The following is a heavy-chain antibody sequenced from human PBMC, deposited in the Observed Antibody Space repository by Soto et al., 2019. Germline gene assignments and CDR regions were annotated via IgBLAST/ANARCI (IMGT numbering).Heavy chain of an antibody. Sequence: SETLSLPCTVSGVSISNSSYYWGWIRRPPGKGLEWIGTIYYSGITYYNPSLKSRVTISVDTSKNQFSLTLTSVTAADAAVYYCARHGSNWGQGTLVTVSS. V-gene: IGHV4-39*01. CDR1: GVSISNSSYY. J-gene: IGHJ4*02. CDR3: ARHGSN. CDR2: IYYSGIT.